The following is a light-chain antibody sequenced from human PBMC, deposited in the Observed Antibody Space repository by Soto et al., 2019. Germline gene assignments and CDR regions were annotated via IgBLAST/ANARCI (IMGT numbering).Light chain of an antibody. V-gene: IGKV1-5*03. CDR2: KAS. CDR3: QQYNSYPWT. Sequence: DIQMTQSPSTLSASVGDRVTITCRASQSISSWLAWYQQKPGKAPNLLIYKASSLESGVPSRFSGSASGTEITLTISSLQPDDFVTYYCQQYNSYPWTFGQGTKVEIK. CDR1: QSISSW. J-gene: IGKJ1*01.